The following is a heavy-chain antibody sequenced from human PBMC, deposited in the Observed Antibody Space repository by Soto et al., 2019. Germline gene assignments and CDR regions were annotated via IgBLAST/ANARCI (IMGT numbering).Heavy chain of an antibody. CDR2: IYYSGST. CDR3: ATRDNMARGDCFDT. D-gene: IGHD3-10*01. Sequence: SETLSLTCTVSGGSISSSSYYWGWIRQPPGKGLEWIGSIYYSGSTYYNPSLKSRVTISVDTSKNQFSLKLSSVTAADTAVYYRATRDNMARGDCFDTWGQGTLVTVSS. V-gene: IGHV4-39*01. J-gene: IGHJ5*02. CDR1: GGSISSSSYY.